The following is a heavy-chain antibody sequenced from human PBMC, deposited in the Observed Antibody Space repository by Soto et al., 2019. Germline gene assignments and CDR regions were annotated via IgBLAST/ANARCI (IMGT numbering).Heavy chain of an antibody. CDR3: ARTHWQPDYIEGFDF. D-gene: IGHD1-1*01. J-gene: IGHJ4*02. CDR1: GYPFTSHG. CDR2: ISGYNGDT. V-gene: IGHV1-18*04. Sequence: GSVEVFCKTSGYPFTSHGISLVRLAPGRGLEWTGWISGYNGDTKYAQRVQDRVSMTTDTSTATAYIELRSLRFDDTAIYFCARTHWQPDYIEGFDFWGQGTTVTVSS.